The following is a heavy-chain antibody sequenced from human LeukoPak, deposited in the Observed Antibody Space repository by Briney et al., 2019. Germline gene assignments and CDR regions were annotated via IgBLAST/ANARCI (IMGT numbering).Heavy chain of an antibody. CDR1: GGSISSYY. V-gene: IGHV4-59*01. D-gene: IGHD2-21*02. CDR3: ARDSCGGDCSFDY. Sequence: SETLSLTCTVSGGSISSYYWSWIRQPPGTGLEWFGYIYYSGSTNYNPSLKSRVTISVDTSKNQFSLKLSSVTAADTAVYYCARDSCGGDCSFDYWGQGTLVTVSS. J-gene: IGHJ4*02. CDR2: IYYSGST.